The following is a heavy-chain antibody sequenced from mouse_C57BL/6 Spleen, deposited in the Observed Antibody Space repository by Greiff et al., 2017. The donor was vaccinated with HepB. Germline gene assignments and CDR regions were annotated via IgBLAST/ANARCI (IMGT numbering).Heavy chain of an antibody. D-gene: IGHD4-1*01. CDR1: GYTFTDYY. CDR2: INPYNGGT. Sequence: VQLQQSGPVLVKPGASVKMSCKASGYTFTDYYMNWVKQSHGKSLEWIGVINPYNGGTSYNQKFKGKATLTVDKSSSTAYMELNSLTSEDSAVYYCARKELDFDYWGQGTTLTVSS. V-gene: IGHV1-19*01. CDR3: ARKELDFDY. J-gene: IGHJ2*01.